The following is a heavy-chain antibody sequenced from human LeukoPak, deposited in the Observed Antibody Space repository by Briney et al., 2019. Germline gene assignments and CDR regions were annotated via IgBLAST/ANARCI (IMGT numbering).Heavy chain of an antibody. D-gene: IGHD3-10*01. CDR3: ARESVRHNLAGLRRSSYYFDY. V-gene: IGHV3-23*01. Sequence: PGGSLRLSCAASGFTFSNYAMSWVRQAPGKGLEWVSTISDSGGSTYYADSVKGRFTISRDNAKNSLYLQMNSLRAEDTAVYYCARESVRHNLAGLRRSSYYFDYWGQGTLVTVSS. CDR1: GFTFSNYA. J-gene: IGHJ4*02. CDR2: ISDSGGST.